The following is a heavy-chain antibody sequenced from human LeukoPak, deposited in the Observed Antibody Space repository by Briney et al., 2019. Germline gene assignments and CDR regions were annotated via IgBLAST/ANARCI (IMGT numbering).Heavy chain of an antibody. CDR2: IYYSGST. Sequence: SETLSLTCTVSGGSISSGGYYWSWIRQHPGKGLEWIGYIYYSGSTYYNPSLKSRVTISVDTSKNQFSLKLSSVTAADTAVYYCARGWQQKRFCDYRGQGTLVTVSS. J-gene: IGHJ4*02. CDR1: GGSISSGGYY. CDR3: ARGWQQKRFCDY. V-gene: IGHV4-31*03. D-gene: IGHD6-13*01.